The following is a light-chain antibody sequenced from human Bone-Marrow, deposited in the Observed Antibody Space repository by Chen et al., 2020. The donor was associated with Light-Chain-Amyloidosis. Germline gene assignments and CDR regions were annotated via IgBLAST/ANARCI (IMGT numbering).Light chain of an antibody. CDR3: QQASTYPPWT. CDR2: ATS. CDR1: QDVASG. J-gene: IGKJ1*01. V-gene: IGKV1-12*01. Sequence: DIQMTQSPSSVSASIGDRVTITCRASQDVASGVAWYQQKPGRAPKLLMYATSVLQSGVSLRFSGSGSGTDFSLTIPSLPPEDLAVYYCQQASTYPPWTFGQGTKVEIK.